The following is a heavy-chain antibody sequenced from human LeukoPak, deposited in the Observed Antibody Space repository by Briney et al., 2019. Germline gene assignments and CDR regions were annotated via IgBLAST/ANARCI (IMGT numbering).Heavy chain of an antibody. CDR1: GGSISNYY. CDR3: ARRGYSSGWYYFDY. CDR2: IYYSGST. J-gene: IGHJ4*02. Sequence: SETLSLTCTVSGGSISNYYWNCIRQPPGKGLEFIGYIYYSGSTTYNPSLKSRVTISVDTSKNQSSLKLISVTAADTAVYYCARRGYSSGWYYFDYWGQGTLVTVSS. V-gene: IGHV4-59*08. D-gene: IGHD6-19*01.